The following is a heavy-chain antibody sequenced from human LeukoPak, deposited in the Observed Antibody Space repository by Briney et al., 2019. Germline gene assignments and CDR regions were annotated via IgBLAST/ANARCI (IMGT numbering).Heavy chain of an antibody. J-gene: IGHJ5*01. CDR1: GYNFPSYW. Sequence: GESLKISFEGSGYNFPSYWIGWVRQMPGKGLEWLGIIYPGDSTTRYSPFFQGQVTISADKSINTAYLQWSSLKASDTATYYCARLFTTLTRPIWGRFDSWGQGTLVTVSS. V-gene: IGHV5-51*01. CDR2: IYPGDSTT. CDR3: ARLFTTLTRPIWGRFDS. D-gene: IGHD3-16*01.